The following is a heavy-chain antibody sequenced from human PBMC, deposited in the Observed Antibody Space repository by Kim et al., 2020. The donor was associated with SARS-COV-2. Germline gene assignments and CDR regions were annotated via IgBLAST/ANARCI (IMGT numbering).Heavy chain of an antibody. CDR1: GYTFSNYG. CDR2: ISGSNGAT. V-gene: IGHV1-18*01. CDR3: ARAHYSTNSSFFY. J-gene: IGHJ4*02. D-gene: IGHD2-8*01. Sequence: ASVKVSCKASGYTFSNYGISWVRLAPGQGLEWMGWISGSNGATKYAQKFQGRVTMTTDTSADTAYMELRSLRSDDTALYYCARAHYSTNSSFFYWGQGTLVTVSS.